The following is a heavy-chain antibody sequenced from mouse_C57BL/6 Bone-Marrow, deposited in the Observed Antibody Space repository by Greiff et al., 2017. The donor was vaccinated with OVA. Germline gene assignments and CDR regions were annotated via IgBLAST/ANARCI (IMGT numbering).Heavy chain of an antibody. D-gene: IGHD1-1*01. Sequence: VQLQQPGAELVKPGASVKLSCKASGYPFTSYWMHWVKQRPGQGLEWIGMIHPNSGSTNYNEKFKSKATLTVDKSSSPAYMQLSSLTSEDSAVYYCARHTTVVAHFDYWGQGTTLTVSS. CDR1: GYPFTSYW. CDR3: ARHTTVVAHFDY. V-gene: IGHV1-64*01. CDR2: IHPNSGST. J-gene: IGHJ2*01.